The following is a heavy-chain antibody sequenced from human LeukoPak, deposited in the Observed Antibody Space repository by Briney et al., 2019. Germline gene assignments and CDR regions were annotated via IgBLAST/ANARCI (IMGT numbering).Heavy chain of an antibody. V-gene: IGHV3-74*01. Sequence: GGSLRLSCAASGFTFRNYWMQWVRQAPGKGLVWVSHITSDGTTRTYADSVKGRFTISRDNAKNTLYLQMNSLRAEDTAVYYCVRDNYDVDYWGQGTLVTVSS. CDR3: VRDNYDVDY. CDR1: GFTFRNYW. J-gene: IGHJ4*02. D-gene: IGHD3-22*01. CDR2: ITSDGTTR.